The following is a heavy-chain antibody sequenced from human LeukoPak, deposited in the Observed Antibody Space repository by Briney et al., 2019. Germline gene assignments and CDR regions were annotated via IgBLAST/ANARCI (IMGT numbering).Heavy chain of an antibody. CDR1: GYTFTSYG. V-gene: IGHV1-8*02. D-gene: IGHD2-15*01. Sequence: ASVKVSCKASGYTFTSYGINWVRQATGQGLEWMGWMNPNSGNTGYAQKFQGRVTMTRNTSISTAYMELSSLRSEDTAVYYCAAGYCSGGSCQNWFDPWGQGTLVTVSS. CDR2: MNPNSGNT. J-gene: IGHJ5*02. CDR3: AAGYCSGGSCQNWFDP.